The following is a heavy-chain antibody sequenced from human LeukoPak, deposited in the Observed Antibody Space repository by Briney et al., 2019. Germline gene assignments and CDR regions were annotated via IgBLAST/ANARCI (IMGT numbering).Heavy chain of an antibody. CDR3: ARGVTIAAAGTSVDY. CDR1: GGTFSSYA. V-gene: IGHV1-69*13. J-gene: IGHJ4*02. CDR2: IIPIFGTA. D-gene: IGHD6-13*01. Sequence: SVKVSCKASGGTFSSYAISWVRQAPGQGLEWMGGIIPIFGTANYAQKFQGRVTITADEATSTAYMELSSLRSEDTAVYYCARGVTIAAAGTSVDYWGQGTLVTVSS.